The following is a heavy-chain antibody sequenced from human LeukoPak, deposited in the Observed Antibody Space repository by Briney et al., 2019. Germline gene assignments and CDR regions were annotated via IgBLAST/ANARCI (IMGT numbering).Heavy chain of an antibody. J-gene: IGHJ4*02. CDR3: ARDNAAQGGWYRY. CDR2: IYYSGST. CDR1: GGSISSYY. Sequence: SSETLSLTCTVSGGSISSYYWSWIRQPPGKGLEWIGYIYYSGSTNYNPSLKSRVTISVDTSKNQFSLKLSSVTAADTAVYYCARDNAAQGGWYRYWGQGTLVTVSS. D-gene: IGHD6-19*01. V-gene: IGHV4-59*01.